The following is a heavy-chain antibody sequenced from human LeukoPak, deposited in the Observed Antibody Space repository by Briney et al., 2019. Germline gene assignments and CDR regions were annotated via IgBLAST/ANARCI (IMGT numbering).Heavy chain of an antibody. CDR2: INPNSGGT. Sequence: GASVKVSCKASGYTFTNYYMHWVRQAPGQGLEWMGWINPNSGGTNSAQKFQGRVTMIRDTSISTAYMELSRLTSDDTAVYYCARDSDPTYYFGSGSYHSYWGQGTLVTVSS. D-gene: IGHD3-10*01. CDR1: GYTFTNYY. V-gene: IGHV1-2*02. J-gene: IGHJ4*02. CDR3: ARDSDPTYYFGSGSYHSY.